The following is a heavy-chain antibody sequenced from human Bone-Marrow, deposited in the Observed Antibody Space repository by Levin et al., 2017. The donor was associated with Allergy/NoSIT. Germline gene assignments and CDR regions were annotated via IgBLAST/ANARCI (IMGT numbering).Heavy chain of an antibody. CDR1: GVSSSSSSHY. D-gene: IGHD6-6*01. J-gene: IGHJ4*02. Sequence: SETLSLTCTVSGVSSSSSSHYWGWIRQPPGKGLEWLGSIYYSGRTKYNASLKSRVTISVDTSKRQFSLNVTSVTAADTAVYYCASLFEYSSSSFDFWGQGILVTVSS. CDR3: ASLFEYSSSSFDF. V-gene: IGHV4-39*01. CDR2: IYYSGRT.